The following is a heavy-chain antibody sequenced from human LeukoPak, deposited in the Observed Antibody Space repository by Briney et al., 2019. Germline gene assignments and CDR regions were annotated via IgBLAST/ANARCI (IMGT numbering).Heavy chain of an antibody. Sequence: PSETLSLTCTVSGGSISSYYWSWIRQSPGKGLEWIGYIYYSGSTNYNPSLKSRVTISVDTSKNQFSLKLSSVTAADTAVYHCARGFCSGGNCGAGWFDPWGQGTLVTVSS. V-gene: IGHV4-59*01. CDR2: IYYSGST. CDR3: ARGFCSGGNCGAGWFDP. CDR1: GGSISSYY. J-gene: IGHJ5*02. D-gene: IGHD2-15*01.